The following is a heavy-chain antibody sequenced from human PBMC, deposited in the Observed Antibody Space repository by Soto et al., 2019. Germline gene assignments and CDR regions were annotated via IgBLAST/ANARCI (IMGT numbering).Heavy chain of an antibody. CDR1: GYTFTSYA. J-gene: IGHJ5*02. D-gene: IGHD5-12*01. CDR2: INTGNGNT. Sequence: ASVRVSCKGSGYTFTSYAMHWVRQAPGQRLEWMGWINTGNGNTRYSQRFQGRVTLTTDTSASTAYMDVSSLTSEDTAVYYCARAISGYVSWGQGTLVTVSS. CDR3: ARAISGYVS. V-gene: IGHV1-3*04.